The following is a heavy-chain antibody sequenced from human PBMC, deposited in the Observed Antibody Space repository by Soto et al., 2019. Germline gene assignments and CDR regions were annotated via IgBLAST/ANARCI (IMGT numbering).Heavy chain of an antibody. Sequence: WASVKVSCKASGYTFTGYYMHWVRQAPGQGLEWMGWINPNSGGTNYAQKFQGRVTMTRDTSISTAYMELSRLRSDDTAVYYCAREGDYVWGSYRYYFDYWGQGTLVTVSS. CDR2: INPNSGGT. J-gene: IGHJ4*02. CDR3: AREGDYVWGSYRYYFDY. V-gene: IGHV1-2*02. CDR1: GYTFTGYY. D-gene: IGHD3-16*02.